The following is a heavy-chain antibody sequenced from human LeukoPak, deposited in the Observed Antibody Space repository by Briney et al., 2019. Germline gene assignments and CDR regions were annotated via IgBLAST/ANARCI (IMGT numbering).Heavy chain of an antibody. CDR3: AKCGDFIAASYNWFDP. CDR1: GYTFTDYY. Sequence: ASVKVSCKASGYTFTDYYLHWVRQAPGQGLEWMGRINPNSGGTKYAQKFQGRVTMTRATSISTAYMELNRLTSDDTAVYYCAKCGDFIAASYNWFDPWGPGTLVTVSS. CDR2: INPNSGGT. D-gene: IGHD6-13*01. V-gene: IGHV1-2*06. J-gene: IGHJ5*02.